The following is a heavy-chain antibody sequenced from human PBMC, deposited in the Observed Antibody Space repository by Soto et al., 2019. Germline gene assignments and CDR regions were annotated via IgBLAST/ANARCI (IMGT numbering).Heavy chain of an antibody. J-gene: IGHJ4*02. V-gene: IGHV1-18*01. CDR2: ISAYNGNT. Sequence: QVQLVQSGAEVKKPGASVKVSCKASGYTFNSYGISWVRQAPGQGLEGMGGISAYNGNTNYAQKLQGRVTMTTDTSTSTAYMELRSLRSDDTAVYYCARDPPRGYYDSPYFDYWGQGTLVTVSS. D-gene: IGHD3-22*01. CDR1: GYTFNSYG. CDR3: ARDPPRGYYDSPYFDY.